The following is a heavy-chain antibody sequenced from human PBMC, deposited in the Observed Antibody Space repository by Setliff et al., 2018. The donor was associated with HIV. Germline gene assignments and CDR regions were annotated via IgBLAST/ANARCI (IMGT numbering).Heavy chain of an antibody. CDR2: ISANNGSS. J-gene: IGHJ3*02. Sequence: ASVKVSCKSSGYTFTKYGITWVRQAPGQGLEWMGWISANNGSSYFAQKLQDRVTMTSDTSTSTAYMELSSLRSEDTAVFYCARVRTDEVRGVYDAFDIWGQGTMVTVSS. V-gene: IGHV1-18*01. D-gene: IGHD3-10*01. CDR3: ARVRTDEVRGVYDAFDI. CDR1: GYTFTKYG.